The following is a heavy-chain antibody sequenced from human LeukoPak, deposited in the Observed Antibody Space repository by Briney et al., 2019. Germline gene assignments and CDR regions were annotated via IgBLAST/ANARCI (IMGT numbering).Heavy chain of an antibody. D-gene: IGHD3-10*01. Sequence: SETLSLTCTVSGYSISSGYCWGWIRQPPGKGLEWIGSIYHSGSTYYNPSLKSRVTISVDTSKNKFSLRLRSVTAADTAIYYCARRTGSYFGQFDSWGQGTLVTVSS. J-gene: IGHJ4*02. CDR3: ARRTGSYFGQFDS. V-gene: IGHV4-38-2*02. CDR1: GYSISSGYC. CDR2: IYHSGST.